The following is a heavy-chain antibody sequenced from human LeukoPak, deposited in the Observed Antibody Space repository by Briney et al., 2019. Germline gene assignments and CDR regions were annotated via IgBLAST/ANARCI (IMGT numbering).Heavy chain of an antibody. CDR1: GFIFSDYS. CDR2: IGGSSGIV. V-gene: IGHV3-48*02. Sequence: GGSLRLSCAASGFIFSDYSMNWVRQAPGKGLEWISYIGGSSGIVYYADSVKGRFTISRDNAKNSLDLRMHSLRDEDTAVYYCARDYAWAFDFWGQGTLVTISS. CDR3: ARDYAWAFDF. D-gene: IGHD2-2*01. J-gene: IGHJ4*02.